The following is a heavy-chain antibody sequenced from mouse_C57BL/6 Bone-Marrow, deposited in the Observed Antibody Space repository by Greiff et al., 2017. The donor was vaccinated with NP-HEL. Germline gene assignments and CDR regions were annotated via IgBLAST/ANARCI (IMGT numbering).Heavy chain of an antibody. V-gene: IGHV1-81*01. CDR2: IYPRSGNT. J-gene: IGHJ1*03. Sequence: QVQLQQSGAELARPGASVKLSCKASGYTFTSYGISWVKQRTGQGLEWIGEIYPRSGNTYYNEKFKGKATLTADKSSSTAYMELRSLTSEDSAVYFCARRRAIYYDYPYWYFDVWGTGTTVTVSS. D-gene: IGHD2-4*01. CDR1: GYTFTSYG. CDR3: ARRRAIYYDYPYWYFDV.